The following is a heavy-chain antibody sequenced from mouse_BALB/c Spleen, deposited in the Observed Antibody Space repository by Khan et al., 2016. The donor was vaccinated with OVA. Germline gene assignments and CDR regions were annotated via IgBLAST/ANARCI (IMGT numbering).Heavy chain of an antibody. CDR2: ISGDSSTI. CDR1: GFTFSSYG. D-gene: IGHD1-1*01. Sequence: EVELVESGGDLVRPGGSLKLSCAASGFTFSSYGMHWVRQAPEKGLEWVAYISGDSSTIYYTDTVKGRFTISRDNPKNTLSLQMTSLMSEDTAMYYCATSDYYGYYFDYWGPGTTLTVSS. V-gene: IGHV5-17*02. J-gene: IGHJ2*01. CDR3: ATSDYYGYYFDY.